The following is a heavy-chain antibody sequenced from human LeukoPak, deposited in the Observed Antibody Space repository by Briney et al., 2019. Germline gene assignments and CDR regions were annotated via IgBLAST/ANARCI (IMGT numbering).Heavy chain of an antibody. CDR2: IYYSGST. CDR3: ARSYDSSGYYFF. V-gene: IGHV4-39*07. D-gene: IGHD3-22*01. J-gene: IGHJ4*02. Sequence: SETLSLTCTVSGGSISSSSYYWGWIRQPPGKRLEWIGSIYYSGSTYYNPSLKGRVTISADTSKRQFSLKLSSVTAADTAMYYCARSYDSSGYYFFWGQGTLVTVSS. CDR1: GGSISSSSYY.